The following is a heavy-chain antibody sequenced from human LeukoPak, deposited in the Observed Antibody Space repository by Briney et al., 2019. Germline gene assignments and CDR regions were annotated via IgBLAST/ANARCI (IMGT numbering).Heavy chain of an antibody. Sequence: SETLSLTCAVYGGSFSGYYRSWIRQPPGKGLEWIGEINHSGSTNYNPSLKSRVTISVDTSKNQCSLKLSSVTAVDTAVYYCSSGQGGSSVGYSRGLYYYYGMDVWSQASTVTASS. CDR2: INHSGST. V-gene: IGHV4-34*01. J-gene: IGHJ6*02. D-gene: IGHD2-2*01. CDR1: GGSFSGYY. CDR3: SSGQGGSSVGYSRGLYYYYGMDV.